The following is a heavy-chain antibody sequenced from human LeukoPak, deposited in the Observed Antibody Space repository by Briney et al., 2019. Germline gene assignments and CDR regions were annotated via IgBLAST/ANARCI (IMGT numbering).Heavy chain of an antibody. V-gene: IGHV1-46*01. CDR1: GYSFTSYG. J-gene: IGHJ5*02. CDR2: INPSGGST. Sequence: ASAKVSCKASGYSFTSYGISWVRQAPGQGLEWMGIINPSGGSTSYAQKFQGRVTMTRDTSTSTVYMELSSLRSEDTAVYYCARGSRIAAAGRRNWFDPWGQGTLVTVSS. CDR3: ARGSRIAAAGRRNWFDP. D-gene: IGHD6-13*01.